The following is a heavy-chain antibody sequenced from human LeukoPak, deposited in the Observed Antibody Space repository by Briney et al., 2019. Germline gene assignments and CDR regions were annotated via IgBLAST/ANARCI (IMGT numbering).Heavy chain of an antibody. CDR3: ATSGGTLGPTNYFAY. J-gene: IGHJ4*02. D-gene: IGHD3-16*01. V-gene: IGHV4-34*01. CDR1: GESFSGYY. CDR2: INHSGST. Sequence: SETLSLTCAVYGESFSGYYWSWIRQPPGKGLEWIGEINHSGSTNYNPSLKSRVTISVDTSKNQFSLKLSSVTAADTAVYYCATSGGTLGPTNYFAYWGQGTLVTVFS.